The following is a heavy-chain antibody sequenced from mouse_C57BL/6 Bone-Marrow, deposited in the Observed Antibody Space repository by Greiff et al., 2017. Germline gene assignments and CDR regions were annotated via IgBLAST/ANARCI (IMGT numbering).Heavy chain of an antibody. CDR3: ARDPFAY. J-gene: IGHJ3*01. V-gene: IGHV1-76*01. Sequence: VNVVESGAELVRPGASVKLSCKASGYTFTDYYINWVKQRPGQGLEWIARIYPGSGNTYYNEKFKGKATLTAEKSSSTAYMQLSSLTSEDSAVYFCARDPFAYWGQGTLVTVSA. CDR1: GYTFTDYY. CDR2: IYPGSGNT.